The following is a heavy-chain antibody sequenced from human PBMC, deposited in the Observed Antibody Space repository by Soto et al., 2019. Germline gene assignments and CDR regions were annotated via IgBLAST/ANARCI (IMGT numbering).Heavy chain of an antibody. D-gene: IGHD1-7*01. CDR1: GGSISSYY. J-gene: IGHJ4*02. CDR3: ARVSTGTKEFDY. CDR2: IYYSGST. Sequence: SETLSLTCTVSGGSISSYYWSWIRQPPGKGLEWIGYIYYSGSTNYNPSLKSRVTISVDTSKNQFSLKLSSVTAADTAVYYCARVSTGTKEFDYWGQGTLVTVSS. V-gene: IGHV4-59*01.